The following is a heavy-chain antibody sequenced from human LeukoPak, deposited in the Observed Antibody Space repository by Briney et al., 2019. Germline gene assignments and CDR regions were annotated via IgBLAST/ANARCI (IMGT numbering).Heavy chain of an antibody. CDR3: SRLRGYSYGYADY. V-gene: IGHV3-74*01. CDR1: GFTFSSYW. CDR2: INEDGSST. J-gene: IGHJ4*02. Sequence: GGSLRLSCAASGFTFSSYWMHWVRQVPGKGLVWVSRINEDGSSTSYADSVKGRFTISRDNAKNTLYLQMSSLTAEDTAVYYCSRLRGYSYGYADYWGQGTLVTVSS. D-gene: IGHD5-18*01.